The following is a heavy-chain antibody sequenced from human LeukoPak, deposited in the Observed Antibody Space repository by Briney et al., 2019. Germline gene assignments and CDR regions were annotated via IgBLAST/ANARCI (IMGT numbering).Heavy chain of an antibody. D-gene: IGHD3-22*01. CDR1: GYSISSGYY. J-gene: IGHJ4*02. V-gene: IGHV4-38-2*02. CDR2: IYHSGST. CDR3: ARLDYYDSSGYPDY. Sequence: SETLSLTCTVSGYSISSGYYWGWIRPPPGKGLEWIGSIYHSGSTYYNPSLKSRVTISVDTSKNQVSLKLSSVTAADTAVYYCARLDYYDSSGYPDYWGQGTLVTVSS.